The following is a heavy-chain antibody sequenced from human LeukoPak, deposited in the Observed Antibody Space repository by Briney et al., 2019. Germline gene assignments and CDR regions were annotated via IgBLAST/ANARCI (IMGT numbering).Heavy chain of an antibody. Sequence: PGGSLRLSCAASGFTFSSYGMHWVRQAPGKGLEWVAVISYDGSNKYYADSVKGRFTISRDNSKNTLYLQMYSLRAEDTAVYYCAKERRDYGDYVPTFDYWGQGTLVTVSS. V-gene: IGHV3-30*18. J-gene: IGHJ4*02. D-gene: IGHD4-17*01. CDR3: AKERRDYGDYVPTFDY. CDR1: GFTFSSYG. CDR2: ISYDGSNK.